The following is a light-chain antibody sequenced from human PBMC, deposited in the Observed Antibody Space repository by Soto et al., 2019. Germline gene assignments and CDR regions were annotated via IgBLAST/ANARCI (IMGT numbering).Light chain of an antibody. Sequence: QSVLTQPPSASGTPGQRVIISCSGSSSNIGSNSVSWYQQLQGTAPKLLIYDNNQWPSGVPDRSSGSKSGTSASLAISGLQSEDEADYYCAAWDDSLNSWLFGGGTKLTVL. CDR1: SSNIGSNS. J-gene: IGLJ3*02. V-gene: IGLV1-44*01. CDR2: DNN. CDR3: AAWDDSLNSWL.